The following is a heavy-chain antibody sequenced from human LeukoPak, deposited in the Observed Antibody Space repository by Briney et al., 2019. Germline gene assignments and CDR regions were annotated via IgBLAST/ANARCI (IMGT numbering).Heavy chain of an antibody. J-gene: IGHJ6*03. D-gene: IGHD2-2*01. CDR1: GFVFIDYG. Sequence: PGGSLRLSCAASGFVFIDYGMHWVRQAPGKGLEWVAFVRYDGSNEYYADSMKGRFTISRDNSKNTLYLQMNSLRAEDTAVYYCARDKCGSTSCYEDYYYYYYMDVWGKGTTVTVSS. CDR3: ARDKCGSTSCYEDYYYYYYMDV. V-gene: IGHV3-30*02. CDR2: VRYDGSNE.